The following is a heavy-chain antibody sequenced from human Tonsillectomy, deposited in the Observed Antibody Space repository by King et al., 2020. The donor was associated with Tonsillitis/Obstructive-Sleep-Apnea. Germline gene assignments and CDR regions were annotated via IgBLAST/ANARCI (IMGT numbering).Heavy chain of an antibody. D-gene: IGHD1-26*01. Sequence: QLQESGPGLVKPSETLSLTCTVSGGSIFSYYWSWIRQSPGKGLEWIGNILYSGSTNYNPSLKSRVTISEDTSKNQFSLKMSSVTAADTAVYYCARHEWVLLPAYDYWGQGILVTVSS. CDR1: GGSIFSYY. V-gene: IGHV4-59*08. CDR2: ILYSGST. J-gene: IGHJ4*02. CDR3: ARHEWVLLPAYDY.